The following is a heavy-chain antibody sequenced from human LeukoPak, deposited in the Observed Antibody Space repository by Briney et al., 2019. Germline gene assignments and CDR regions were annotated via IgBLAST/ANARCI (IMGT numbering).Heavy chain of an antibody. J-gene: IGHJ4*02. V-gene: IGHV3-23*01. CDR3: AKDMYYYDSSGYYYSSDY. D-gene: IGHD3-22*01. CDR1: GFTLSSYA. CDR2: ISGSGGST. Sequence: GGSLRLSCAASGFTLSSYAMSWVRQAPGKGLEWVSAISGSGGSTYYADSVKGRFTISRDNSKNTLYLQMNSLRAEDTAVYYCAKDMYYYDSSGYYYSSDYWGQGTLVTVSS.